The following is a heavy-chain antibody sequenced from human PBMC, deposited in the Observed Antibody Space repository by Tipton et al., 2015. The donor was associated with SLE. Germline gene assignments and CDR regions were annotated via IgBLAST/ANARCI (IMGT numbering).Heavy chain of an antibody. D-gene: IGHD2-2*01. CDR3: ARHRRGYQDAFDI. V-gene: IGHV4-4*08. Sequence: LRLSCAASGFIFSNYAVNWVRQAPGKGLEWIGYIYTSGSTYYNPSLKSRVTISVDTSKNQFSLKLKSVPAAGTAVYYCARHRRGYQDAFDIWGLGTMVTVSS. J-gene: IGHJ3*02. CDR1: GFIFSNYA. CDR2: IYTSGST.